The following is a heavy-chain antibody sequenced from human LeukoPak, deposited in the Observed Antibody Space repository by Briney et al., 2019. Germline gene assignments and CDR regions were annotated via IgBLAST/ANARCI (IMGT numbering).Heavy chain of an antibody. J-gene: IGHJ4*02. V-gene: IGHV4-39*01. Sequence: SETLSLTCTVSGGSISSYYWSWIRQPPGKGLEWIGSIYYSGSTYYNPSLKSRVTISVDTSKNQFSLKLSSVTAADTAVYYCARVGITIFGVVTTIDYWGQGTLVTVSS. CDR1: GGSISSYY. D-gene: IGHD3-3*01. CDR3: ARVGITIFGVVTTIDY. CDR2: IYYSGST.